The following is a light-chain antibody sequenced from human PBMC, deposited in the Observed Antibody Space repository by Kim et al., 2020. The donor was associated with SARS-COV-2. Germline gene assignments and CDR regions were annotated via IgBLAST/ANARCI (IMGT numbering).Light chain of an antibody. CDR2: DVT. CDR1: RSDVGGHAY. V-gene: IGLV2-14*03. Sequence: GHAITISCTGTRSDVGGHAYVSWYQQHPGKAPKLMIYDVTKQPSGVSNRFSGSKSGNTASLTISGLQAEDEADYYCSSYTSSSRYVFGSGTKVTVL. CDR3: SSYTSSSRYV. J-gene: IGLJ1*01.